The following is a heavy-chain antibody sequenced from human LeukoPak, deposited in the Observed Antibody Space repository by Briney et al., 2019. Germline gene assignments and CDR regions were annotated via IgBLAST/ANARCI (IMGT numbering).Heavy chain of an antibody. D-gene: IGHD1-26*01. J-gene: IGHJ4*02. V-gene: IGHV4-4*07. CDR1: GGSISRYY. CDR3: ARGGEVGGTGSRFDY. Sequence: SETLSLTCNVSGGSISRYYWSWIRQPAGKGLEWIGRVYTSGSTNYNPSLKSRVTMSVETSKSQFSLKLGSVTAADTAIYYCARGGEVGGTGSRFDYWGQGTLVTVSS. CDR2: VYTSGST.